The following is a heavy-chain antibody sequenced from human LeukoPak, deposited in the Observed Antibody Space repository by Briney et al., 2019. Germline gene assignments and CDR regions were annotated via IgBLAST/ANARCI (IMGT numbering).Heavy chain of an antibody. D-gene: IGHD6-19*01. CDR3: ARPFLRFSSGWHFDY. CDR2: INHSGNT. J-gene: IGHJ4*02. CDR1: GGTFSGYY. Sequence: SETLSLTCAVYGGTFSGYYWSWIRQPPGKGLEWIGEINHSGNTNYNPSLKSRVTISIDTSKNQFSLKLSSVTAADTAIYYCARPFLRFSSGWHFDYWGQGILSPSPQ. V-gene: IGHV4-34*01.